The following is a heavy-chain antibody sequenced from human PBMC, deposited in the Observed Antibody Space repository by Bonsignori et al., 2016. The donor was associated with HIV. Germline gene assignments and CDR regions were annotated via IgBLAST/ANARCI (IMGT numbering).Heavy chain of an antibody. CDR2: ISYDGSNK. D-gene: IGHD6-13*01. J-gene: IGHJ4*02. CDR3: AKDPPPYIAAAGTGGFDY. V-gene: IGHV3-30*18. Sequence: PGKGLEWVAVISYDGSNKYYADSVKGRFTISRDNSKNTLYLQMNSLRAEDTAVYYCAKDPPPYIAAAGTGGFDYWGQGTLVTVSS.